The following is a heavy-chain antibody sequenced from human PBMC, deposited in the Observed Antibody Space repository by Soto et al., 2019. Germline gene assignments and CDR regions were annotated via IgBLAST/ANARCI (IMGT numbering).Heavy chain of an antibody. CDR1: GFTFTTYR. J-gene: IGHJ5*02. CDR3: ARDNGLAGSFDT. V-gene: IGHV3-48*02. Sequence: XGCLRLTCAASGFTFTTYRMNWVRQAPGKGLEWVSYISYTSSTIYYADSVRGRFTISRDNAKNSLFLQMNSLRDEDTAVYYCARDNGLAGSFDTWGQGTLVTVSS. CDR2: ISYTSSTI. D-gene: IGHD2-21*01.